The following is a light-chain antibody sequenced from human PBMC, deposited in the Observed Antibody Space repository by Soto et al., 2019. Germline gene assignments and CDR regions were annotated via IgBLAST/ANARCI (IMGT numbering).Light chain of an antibody. CDR3: QQYNIYWT. Sequence: DIQMTQSPSTLSASVGDRVTITCRASQSISSWLAWYQQKPGKAPKLLIYDASSLESGVPSRFSGSGSGTEFTLTISILQPDDFATYYCQQYNIYWTFGQGTKVEIK. J-gene: IGKJ1*01. CDR1: QSISSW. V-gene: IGKV1-5*01. CDR2: DAS.